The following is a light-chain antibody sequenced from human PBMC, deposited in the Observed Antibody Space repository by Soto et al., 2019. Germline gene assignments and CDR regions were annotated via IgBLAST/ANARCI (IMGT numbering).Light chain of an antibody. V-gene: IGKV3-11*01. CDR2: DAS. CDR1: CILWSY. J-gene: IGKJ5*01. CDR3: QQRYAWPPIT. Sequence: EIVLTHSPTTLSLSQGKGSTLSSRASCILWSYLPCYHQKHGQAPRLFINDASNRAAGIPARFSGSGSETDFTLTISNLEPEDFAVYYCQQRYAWPPITFGQGTRLEIK.